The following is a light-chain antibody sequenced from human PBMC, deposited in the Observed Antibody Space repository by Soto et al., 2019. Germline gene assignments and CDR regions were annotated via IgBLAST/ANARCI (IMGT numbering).Light chain of an antibody. CDR3: SSYTTSSTLII. CDR1: TSDFGGYNY. V-gene: IGLV2-14*01. J-gene: IGLJ2*01. Sequence: QSALTQPASVSGSPGQSITISCTAITSDFGGYNYVSWYQHLPGKAPKLVIFEVSNRPSGVPTRFSGSKSGNTASLTISELQAEDEADYYCSSYTTSSTLIIFGGGTKLTVL. CDR2: EVS.